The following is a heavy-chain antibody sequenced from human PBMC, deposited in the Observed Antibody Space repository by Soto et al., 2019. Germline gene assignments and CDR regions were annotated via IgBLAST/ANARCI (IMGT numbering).Heavy chain of an antibody. D-gene: IGHD1-7*01. CDR2: IYYTGST. J-gene: IGHJ4*02. CDR3: ARRTDNWNYLYYFDY. V-gene: IGHV4-59*08. Sequence: PSETLSLTCKVSGGSINNHHWSWIRQPPGKGLEWIGSIYYTGSTNYNPSLNSRVTISVDTSKNQFSLKLSSVTAADTAVYYCARRTDNWNYLYYFDYWGQGTLVTVSS. CDR1: GGSINNHH.